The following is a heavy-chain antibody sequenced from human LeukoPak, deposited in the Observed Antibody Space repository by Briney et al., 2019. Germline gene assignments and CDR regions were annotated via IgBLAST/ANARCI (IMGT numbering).Heavy chain of an antibody. V-gene: IGHV1-2*02. CDR3: ATDGQYYYYLDV. J-gene: IGHJ6*03. CDR1: GYTFIDHY. Sequence: RASVKVSCKSSGYTFIDHYRHWVRQAPGQGLEGMGLSNPKRGDTNYPKNFQGRVTMTRDTSISTLYMELSSLTSDDTALYYCATDGQYYYYLDVWGKGTPVIVSS. CDR2: SNPKRGDT. D-gene: IGHD4-11*01.